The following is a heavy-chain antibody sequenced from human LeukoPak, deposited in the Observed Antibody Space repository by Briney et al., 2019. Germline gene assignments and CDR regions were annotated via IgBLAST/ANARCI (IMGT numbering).Heavy chain of an antibody. CDR1: GYTFTGYY. J-gene: IGHJ4*02. Sequence: ASVKVSCKASGYTFTGYYMHWVRQATGQGLEWMGWMNPNSGNTGYAQKFQGRVTITRNTSISTAYMELSSLRSEDTAVYYCARGLSVGAIRMERLPEDYWGQGTLVTVSS. D-gene: IGHD1-26*01. CDR2: MNPNSGNT. CDR3: ARGLSVGAIRMERLPEDY. V-gene: IGHV1-8*03.